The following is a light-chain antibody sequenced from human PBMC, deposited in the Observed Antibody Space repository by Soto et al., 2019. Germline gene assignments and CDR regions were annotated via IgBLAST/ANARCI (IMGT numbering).Light chain of an antibody. CDR3: SSYTSSHVV. Sequence: QSALTQPASVSGSPGQSITISCTGTSSDVGGYNYVSWYQQHPGKAPKLMIYEVSNRPSGVSNRFSGSKSGNTGSLTISGLQAEDEADYYCSSYTSSHVVFCGGTKVTVL. V-gene: IGLV2-14*01. CDR2: EVS. CDR1: SSDVGGYNY. J-gene: IGLJ2*01.